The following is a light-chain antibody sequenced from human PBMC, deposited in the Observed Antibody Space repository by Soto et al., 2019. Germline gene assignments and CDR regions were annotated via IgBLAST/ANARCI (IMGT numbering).Light chain of an antibody. CDR1: QSVSSSY. CDR3: QQYGSSPPHT. CDR2: GAS. Sequence: TVLTQSPGTLSLSPGERATLSCRASQSVSSSYLAWYQQKPGQAPRLLIYGASSRATGIPDRFSGSGSGTDFTLTISRLEPEDFAVYYCQQYGSSPPHTFGQGTKLEIK. J-gene: IGKJ2*01. V-gene: IGKV3-20*01.